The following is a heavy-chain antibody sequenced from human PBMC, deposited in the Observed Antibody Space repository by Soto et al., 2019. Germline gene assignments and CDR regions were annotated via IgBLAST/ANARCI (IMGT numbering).Heavy chain of an antibody. CDR1: CGSIISSNW. D-gene: IGHD2-2*01. CDR3: ARRGYCSSTSCYPYYYYGMDV. Sequence: SETLSLTCAFSCGSIISSNWWSWVRQPPGKGLEWIGEIYHSGSTNYNPSLKSRVTISVDKSKNQFSLKLSSVTAADTAVYYCARRGYCSSTSCYPYYYYGMDVWGQGTTVTVSS. V-gene: IGHV4-4*02. J-gene: IGHJ6*02. CDR2: IYHSGST.